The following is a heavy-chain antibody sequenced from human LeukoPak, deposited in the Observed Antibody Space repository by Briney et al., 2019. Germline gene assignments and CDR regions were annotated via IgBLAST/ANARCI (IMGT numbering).Heavy chain of an antibody. CDR1: GGSISSHY. D-gene: IGHD3-3*01. CDR2: IYYSGST. Sequence: SETLFLTCTVSGGSISSHYWSWIRQPPGKGLEWIGYIYYSGSTNYNPSLKSRVTISVDTSKNQFSLKLSSVTAADTAVYYCARGGITISGRFDPWGQGTLVTVSS. CDR3: ARGGITISGRFDP. V-gene: IGHV4-59*11. J-gene: IGHJ5*02.